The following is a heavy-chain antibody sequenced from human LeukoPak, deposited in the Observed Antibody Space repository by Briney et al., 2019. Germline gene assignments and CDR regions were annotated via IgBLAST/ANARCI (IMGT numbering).Heavy chain of an antibody. Sequence: GGSLRLSCAASGFSFNNYAMNWVRQAPGKGLEWVSAISGSGGSTYYADSVKGRFTISRDNAKNSLYLQMNSLRAEDTAVYYCARVYYDSSGYYPIGYWGQGTLVTVSS. CDR1: GFSFNNYA. CDR3: ARVYYDSSGYYPIGY. J-gene: IGHJ4*02. CDR2: ISGSGGST. V-gene: IGHV3-23*01. D-gene: IGHD3-22*01.